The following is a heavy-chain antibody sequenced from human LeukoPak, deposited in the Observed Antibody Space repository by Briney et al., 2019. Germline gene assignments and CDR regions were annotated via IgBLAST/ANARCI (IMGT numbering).Heavy chain of an antibody. J-gene: IGHJ6*03. V-gene: IGHV4-34*01. CDR2: INQSGST. D-gene: IGHD4-17*01. CDR1: GGSFSGYY. CDR3: ASAPVTTYYYYYYMDV. Sequence: SETLSLTCAVYGGSFSGYYWSWIRQPPEKGLEWIGEINQSGSTNYNPSLKSRVTISVDTSKNQFSLKLSSVTAADTAVYYCASAPVTTYYYYYYMDVWGKGTTVTVSS.